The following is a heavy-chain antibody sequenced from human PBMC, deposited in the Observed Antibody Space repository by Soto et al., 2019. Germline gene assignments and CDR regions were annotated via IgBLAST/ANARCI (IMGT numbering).Heavy chain of an antibody. Sequence: GESLKISCKGSGYSFTNYWIGWVRQMPGKGLEWMGTIYPGDSETRYNPSFQGQVTISADRSISTAYLQWSRLWASDTAMYYCARQLMSYGMDVWGQGTTVTVSS. V-gene: IGHV5-51*01. D-gene: IGHD3-10*02. CDR3: ARQLMSYGMDV. CDR2: IYPGDSET. J-gene: IGHJ6*02. CDR1: GYSFTNYW.